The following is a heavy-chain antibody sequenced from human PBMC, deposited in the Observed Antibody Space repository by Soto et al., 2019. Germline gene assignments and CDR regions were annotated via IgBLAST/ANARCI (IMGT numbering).Heavy chain of an antibody. CDR1: GFTFSSYA. V-gene: IGHV3-23*01. D-gene: IGHD3-3*01. Sequence: GGSLRLSCTASGFTFSSYAMSWVRQAPGKGLEWVSAISGSGGSTYYADSVKGRFTISRDNSTNTLYLQMNSLRAEDTAVYYCAKDLXGITIFGVVIKGYGMDVWGQGTTVTVSS. CDR2: ISGSGGST. J-gene: IGHJ6*02. CDR3: AKDLXGITIFGVVIKGYGMDV.